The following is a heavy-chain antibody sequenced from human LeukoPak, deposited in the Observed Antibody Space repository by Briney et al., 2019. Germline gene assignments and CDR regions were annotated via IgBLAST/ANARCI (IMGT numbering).Heavy chain of an antibody. J-gene: IGHJ6*02. CDR1: GGSISSYH. Sequence: WETLSLTCTVSGGSISSYHWSWIRQPPGKGLEWIGHIYYTGSTNYNPSLKSRVTISLDTSKNQFSLKLSSVTAADTAVYYCTRSLGVVIHGGMDVWGQGTTVTVSS. CDR2: IYYTGST. CDR3: TRSLGVVIHGGMDV. D-gene: IGHD3-3*01. V-gene: IGHV4-59*01.